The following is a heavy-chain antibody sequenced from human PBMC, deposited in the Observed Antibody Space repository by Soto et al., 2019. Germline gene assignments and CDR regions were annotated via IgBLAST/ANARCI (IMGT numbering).Heavy chain of an antibody. Sequence: QVQLQESGPGLVRPSETLSLTCTVSGGSISSYYWSWIRQPPGKGLEWIGYIYYSGGTNYNPSLKSRVTISVDTSKNQFSLKLSSVTAADTAVYYCASRTILYCGGDCYSEYFQHWGQGTLVTVSS. J-gene: IGHJ1*01. CDR3: ASRTILYCGGDCYSEYFQH. CDR1: GGSISSYY. V-gene: IGHV4-59*08. D-gene: IGHD2-21*01. CDR2: IYYSGGT.